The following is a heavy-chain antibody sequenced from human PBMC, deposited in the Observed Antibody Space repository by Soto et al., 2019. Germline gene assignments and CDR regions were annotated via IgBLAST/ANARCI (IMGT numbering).Heavy chain of an antibody. CDR3: AAYGYYYDSSGYIDY. J-gene: IGHJ4*02. V-gene: IGHV1-58*01. Sequence: ASVKVSCKASGFTFTSSAVQWVRQARGQRLEWIGWIVVGSGNTNYAQKFQERATIARDMSTSTAYMELSSPRSEDTAVYYCAAYGYYYDSSGYIDYWGQGTLVTVSS. CDR1: GFTFTSSA. D-gene: IGHD3-22*01. CDR2: IVVGSGNT.